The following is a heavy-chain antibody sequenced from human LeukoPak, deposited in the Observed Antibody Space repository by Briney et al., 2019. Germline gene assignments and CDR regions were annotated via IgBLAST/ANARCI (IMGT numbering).Heavy chain of an antibody. CDR1: SGSISSTNW. Sequence: PSETLSLTCAVSSGSISSTNWWSWVRQPPGKGLEWIGDIYHSGSTNYNPSLQSRVTISVDKSKNQFSLKLISVTAADTAVYYCANIAAAGPGTPFFNYWGQGTLVTVSS. CDR2: IYHSGST. V-gene: IGHV4-4*02. CDR3: ANIAAAGPGTPFFNY. J-gene: IGHJ4*02. D-gene: IGHD6-13*01.